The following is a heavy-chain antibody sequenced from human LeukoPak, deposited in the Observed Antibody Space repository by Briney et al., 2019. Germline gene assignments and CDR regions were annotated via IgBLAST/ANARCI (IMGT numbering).Heavy chain of an antibody. J-gene: IGHJ4*02. CDR1: GGSISSYY. CDR2: IYYSGST. D-gene: IGHD3-10*01. Sequence: SETLSLTCTVSGGSISSYYWSWIRQPPGKGLEWIGYIYYSGSTNYNPSLKSRVTISVDTSKNQFALKLSSVTAADAAVYCCAASGGFGEVPFDYWGQGTLVTVSS. V-gene: IGHV4-59*12. CDR3: AASGGFGEVPFDY.